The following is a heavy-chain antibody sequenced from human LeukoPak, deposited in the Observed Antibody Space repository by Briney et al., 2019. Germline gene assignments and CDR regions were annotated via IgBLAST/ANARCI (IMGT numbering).Heavy chain of an antibody. CDR1: GGSISSYY. CDR2: IYYSGST. V-gene: IGHV4-59*08. D-gene: IGHD3-10*01. J-gene: IGHJ4*02. Sequence: PSETLSLTCTVSGGSISSYYWSWIRQPPGKGLEWIGYIYYSGSTNYSPSLKSRVTISADTSKNQFSLKLSSVTAADTAVYYCARQVTMVRGVRNFDYWGQGTLVTVSS. CDR3: ARQVTMVRGVRNFDY.